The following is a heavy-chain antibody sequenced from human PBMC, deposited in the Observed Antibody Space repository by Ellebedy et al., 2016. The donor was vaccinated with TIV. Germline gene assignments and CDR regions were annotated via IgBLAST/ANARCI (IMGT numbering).Heavy chain of an antibody. CDR1: GGSISSSSFH. CDR2: IDYSGRT. CDR3: ARHLGGDYCDY. J-gene: IGHJ4*02. V-gene: IGHV4-39*01. Sequence: SETLSLTXSVSGGSISSSSFHWGWTRQSPGKGLEWVGSIDYSGRTYYNPSLKSRVTISIDTSKKVFSLHLSSVTAADTAVYFCARHLGGDYCDYWGQGTLVTVSS. D-gene: IGHD3-16*01.